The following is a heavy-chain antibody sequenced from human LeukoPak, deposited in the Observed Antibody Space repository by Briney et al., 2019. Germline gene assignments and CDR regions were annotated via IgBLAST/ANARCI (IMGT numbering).Heavy chain of an antibody. CDR1: GFTFSSYA. D-gene: IGHD3-22*01. CDR3: AKVRNYFDTSGRHFDY. CDR2: ISASGGTT. J-gene: IGHJ4*02. V-gene: IGHV3-23*01. Sequence: GASLRLSCAASGFTFSSYAMTWVRQAPGKGLEWVSVISASGGTTYYADSVKGRFTISRDNSKNTLYLQMNSLRAEDTAVYYCAKVRNYFDTSGRHFDYWGQGTLVTASS.